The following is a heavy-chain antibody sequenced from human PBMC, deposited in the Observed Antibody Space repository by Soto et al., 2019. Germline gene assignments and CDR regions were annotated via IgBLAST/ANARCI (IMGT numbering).Heavy chain of an antibody. Sequence: ASVKVSCKASGYTFTSYAMHWVRQAPGQRLEWMGWINAGNGNTKYSQKFQGRVTITRDTSASTAYMELSSLRSEDTAVYYCVRGSSGGDYVFGYWGQGTLVTVSS. CDR3: VRGSSGGDYVFGY. CDR2: INAGNGNT. D-gene: IGHD4-17*01. J-gene: IGHJ4*02. CDR1: GYTFTSYA. V-gene: IGHV1-3*01.